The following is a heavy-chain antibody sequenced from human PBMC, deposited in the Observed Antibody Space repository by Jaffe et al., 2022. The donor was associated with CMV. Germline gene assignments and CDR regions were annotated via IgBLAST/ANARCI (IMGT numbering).Heavy chain of an antibody. CDR3: ARGGPEVAGLPSDY. Sequence: QVQLQESGPGLVKPSETLSLTCTVSDGSISSYYWSWIRQPPGKGLEWIGFIHYSRSATYNPSLKGRVTISVDTSTNHFALKLSSVTAADTAVYYCARGGPEVAGLPSDYWGQGTLVTVSS. J-gene: IGHJ4*02. D-gene: IGHD2-15*01. V-gene: IGHV4-59*01. CDR2: IHYSRSA. CDR1: DGSISSYY.